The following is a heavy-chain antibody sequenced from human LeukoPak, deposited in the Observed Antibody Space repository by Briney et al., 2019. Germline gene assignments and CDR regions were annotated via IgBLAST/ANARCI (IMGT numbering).Heavy chain of an antibody. CDR1: GYTFTGYY. V-gene: IGHV1-46*01. Sequence: ASVKVSCKASGYTFTGYYMHWVRQAPGQGLERMGIINPSGGSTSYAQKFQGRVTMTRDTSTSTVYMELSSLRSEDTAVYYCARAGGGHYDSSGGDYWGQGTLVTVSS. CDR2: INPSGGST. D-gene: IGHD3-22*01. CDR3: ARAGGGHYDSSGGDY. J-gene: IGHJ4*02.